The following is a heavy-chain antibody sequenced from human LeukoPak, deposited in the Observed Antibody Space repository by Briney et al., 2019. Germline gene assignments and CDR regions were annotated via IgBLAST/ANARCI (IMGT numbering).Heavy chain of an antibody. V-gene: IGHV3-48*03. CDR1: GFTFSSYE. J-gene: IGHJ4*02. D-gene: IGHD7-27*01. Sequence: GGSLRLSCAASGFTFSSYEMNWVRQAPGKGLEWVSYINSGGSTLYYADSVKGRFTISRDNAKNTLYLQMNSLRAEDTAVYYCARALGQPYFDYWGQGALVTVSS. CDR2: INSGGSTL. CDR3: ARALGQPYFDY.